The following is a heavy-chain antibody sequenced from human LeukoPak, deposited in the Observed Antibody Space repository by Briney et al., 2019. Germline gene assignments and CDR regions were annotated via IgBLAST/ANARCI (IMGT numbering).Heavy chain of an antibody. D-gene: IGHD3-22*01. CDR1: GFTFDDYA. Sequence: GGSLTLSCAPSGFTFDDYAMHWVRQPAGKGVEWVALISGDGGSTYYAGSVKGRLTISRDNSQNSLHLQMNSLRTEDIALYYCAKDIRYFDSSGYDVVNSEDYFDYWGEGTLVTVSS. CDR3: AKDIRYFDSSGYDVVNSEDYFDY. V-gene: IGHV3-43*02. CDR2: ISGDGGST. J-gene: IGHJ4*02.